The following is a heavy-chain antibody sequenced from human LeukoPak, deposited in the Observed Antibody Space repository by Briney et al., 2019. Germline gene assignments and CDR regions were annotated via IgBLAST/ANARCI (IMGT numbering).Heavy chain of an antibody. V-gene: IGHV4-4*02. D-gene: IGHD3-10*01. J-gene: IGHJ4*02. CDR3: ARGSGSYLLDY. CDR2: IYHSGAT. Sequence: SETLSLTCAVSGDSIGSTNWWTWVRQPPGKGLEWIGEIYHSGATNYNPSLKSRVTISVDKSKNQFSLKVNSVPAADTDIYYCARGSGSYLLDYWGEGTLVSVFS. CDR1: GDSIGSTNW.